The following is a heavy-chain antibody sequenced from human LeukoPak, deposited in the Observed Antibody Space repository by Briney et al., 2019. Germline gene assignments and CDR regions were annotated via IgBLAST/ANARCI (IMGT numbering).Heavy chain of an antibody. V-gene: IGHV5-51*01. Sequence: GESLKISCKGSGYSFSSYWIAWVRQMPGKGLEWMGIIHPGNSETTYNPSFQGQVTMSADKSITTAYLQWSSLEAPDTAMYYCARVTAPDIVVVPDHQLILDYWGQGTLVTVSS. CDR3: ARVTAPDIVVVPDHQLILDY. CDR2: IHPGNSET. D-gene: IGHD2-2*01. J-gene: IGHJ4*02. CDR1: GYSFSSYW.